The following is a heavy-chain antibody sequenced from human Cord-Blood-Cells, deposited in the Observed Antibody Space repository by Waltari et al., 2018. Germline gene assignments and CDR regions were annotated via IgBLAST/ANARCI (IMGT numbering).Heavy chain of an antibody. CDR3: ARRRRVYSSSSYFQH. J-gene: IGHJ1*01. CDR1: GGSIRSSSYY. CDR2: IYYSGST. Sequence: QLQLQESGPGLVKPSETLSLTCTGSGGSIRSSSYYWGWTRQPPGKGLEWIGIIYYSGSTYYNPSLKSRVTISVDTSKNQFSLKLSSVTAADTAVYYCARRRRVYSSSSYFQHWGQGTLVTVSS. V-gene: IGHV4-39*01. D-gene: IGHD6-6*01.